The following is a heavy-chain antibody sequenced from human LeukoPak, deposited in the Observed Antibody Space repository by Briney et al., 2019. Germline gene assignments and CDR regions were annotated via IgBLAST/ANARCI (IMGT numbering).Heavy chain of an antibody. Sequence: SVRVSCKASGVTFNNDVITWVRQAPGQGLECMGGIIPMFGTANYAQKVQGRVTITADESTSTAYMELSSLRSEDTAVYYCARDGSSSWYEWGQGTLVTVSS. J-gene: IGHJ4*02. CDR3: ARDGSSSWYE. CDR1: GVTFNNDV. V-gene: IGHV1-69*13. CDR2: IIPMFGTA. D-gene: IGHD6-13*01.